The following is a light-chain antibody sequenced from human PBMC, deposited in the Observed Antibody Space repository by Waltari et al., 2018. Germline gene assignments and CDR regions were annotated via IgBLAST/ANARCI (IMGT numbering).Light chain of an antibody. J-gene: IGLJ3*02. CDR1: SSNSGFTT. CDR2: TDK. Sequence: QDVLTQQHSPSGTPGQRVTMAGSATSSNSGFTTVSWYQQVPGTAPKLLIYTDKQRPSGVPDRFSGSKSGSSASLAISGLQSEDEADYYCAGWDDSLNGWVFGGGTKVTVV. V-gene: IGLV1-44*01. CDR3: AGWDDSLNGWV.